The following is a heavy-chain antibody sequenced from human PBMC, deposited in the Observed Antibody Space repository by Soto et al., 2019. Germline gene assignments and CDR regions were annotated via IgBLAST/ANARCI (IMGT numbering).Heavy chain of an antibody. CDR2: VSGSGDKT. CDR3: AKRRPTTCYVGRCYFGMDV. CDR1: GFTFSSYA. J-gene: IGHJ6*02. D-gene: IGHD2-2*01. V-gene: IGHV3-23*01. Sequence: GGSLRLSCAASGFTFSSYAMSWVRLSPGKGLEWVSVVSGSGDKTFYADSVKGRFTISRDNSKNTVYLQMNSLRAEDTAVYFCAKRRPTTCYVGRCYFGMDVWGQGTTVTVSS.